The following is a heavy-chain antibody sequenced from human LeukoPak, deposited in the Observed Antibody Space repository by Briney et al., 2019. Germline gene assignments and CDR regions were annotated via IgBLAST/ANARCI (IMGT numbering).Heavy chain of an antibody. J-gene: IGHJ4*02. D-gene: IGHD3-9*01. Sequence: GGSLRLSCAASGFTFSSYGMHWVRQAPGKGLEWVAFIRYDGSNKYYADSVKGRFTISRDNSKNTLYLQMNSLRAEDTAVYYCAKDRYYDILTGYIDYSGQGTLVTVSS. CDR1: GFTFSSYG. CDR3: AKDRYYDILTGYIDY. CDR2: IRYDGSNK. V-gene: IGHV3-30*02.